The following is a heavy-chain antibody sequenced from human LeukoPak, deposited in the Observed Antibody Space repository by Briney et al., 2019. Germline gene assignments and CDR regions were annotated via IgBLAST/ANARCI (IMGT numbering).Heavy chain of an antibody. Sequence: GASVKVSCKASGGTFSSYAISWVRQAPGQGLEWMGGIIPIFGTANYAQKFQGRVTITADKSTSTAYMELSSLRSEDTAVYYCARDLSMYDSGSYFDYWGQGTLVTVSS. V-gene: IGHV1-69*06. CDR3: ARDLSMYDSGSYFDY. J-gene: IGHJ4*02. CDR2: IIPIFGTA. CDR1: GGTFSSYA. D-gene: IGHD3-10*01.